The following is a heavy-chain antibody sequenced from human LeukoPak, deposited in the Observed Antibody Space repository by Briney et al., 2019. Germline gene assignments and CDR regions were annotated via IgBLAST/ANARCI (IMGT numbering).Heavy chain of an antibody. Sequence: GGSLTLSCAASGFTVSSNYMSWVRQAPGEGLEWVSVIYSGGSTYYADSVKGRFTISRDNSKNTLYLQMNSLRAEDTAVYYCARRSSGVDWNYVPYYGMDVWGQGTTVTVSS. CDR2: IYSGGST. CDR1: GFTVSSNY. J-gene: IGHJ6*02. CDR3: ARRSSGVDWNYVPYYGMDV. V-gene: IGHV3-66*04. D-gene: IGHD1-7*01.